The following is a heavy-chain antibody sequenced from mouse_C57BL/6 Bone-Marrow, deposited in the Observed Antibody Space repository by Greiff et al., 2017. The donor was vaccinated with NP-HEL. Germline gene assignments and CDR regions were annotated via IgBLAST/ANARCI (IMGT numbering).Heavy chain of an antibody. J-gene: IGHJ2*01. CDR1: GYTFTSYW. D-gene: IGHD1-1*01. Sequence: QVQLKQPGAELVMPGASVKLSCKASGYTFTSYWMHWVKQRPGQGLEWIGEIDPSDSYTNYNQKFKGKSTLTVDKSSSTAYMQLSSLTSEDSAVYYCARIGLRSHDFDYWGQGTTLTVSS. CDR2: IDPSDSYT. CDR3: ARIGLRSHDFDY. V-gene: IGHV1-69*01.